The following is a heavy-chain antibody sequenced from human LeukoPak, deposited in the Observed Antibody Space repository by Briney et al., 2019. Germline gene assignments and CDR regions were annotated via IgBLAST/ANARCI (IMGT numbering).Heavy chain of an antibody. CDR2: ISGYDGKT. V-gene: IGHV1-18*01. J-gene: IGHJ4*02. Sequence: ASVKVSCKASGYTFSLYGISWVRQAPGQGLEWIGWISGYDGKTEYAQKVQDRVTMTADTYTNTVYLDLRSLRPDDTAMYYCARDRAFGRRLLPSTASDNWGQGALVTVSS. CDR1: GYTFSLYG. CDR3: ARDRAFGRRLLPSTASDN. D-gene: IGHD3-22*01.